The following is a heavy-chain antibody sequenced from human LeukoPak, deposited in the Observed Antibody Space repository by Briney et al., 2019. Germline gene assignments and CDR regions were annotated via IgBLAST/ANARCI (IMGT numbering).Heavy chain of an antibody. D-gene: IGHD6-19*01. J-gene: IGHJ2*01. CDR3: ARAQLKDSGWSLWYFDL. Sequence: GASVKVSCKASGYTLTSYDISWVRQAPGQGLEWMGWISAYNDNTNYAQKFQGRVTMTIDTSTSTAYMELRGLRSDDTAVYYCARAQLKDSGWSLWYFDLWGRGTLVTVSS. V-gene: IGHV1-18*01. CDR1: GYTLTSYD. CDR2: ISAYNDNT.